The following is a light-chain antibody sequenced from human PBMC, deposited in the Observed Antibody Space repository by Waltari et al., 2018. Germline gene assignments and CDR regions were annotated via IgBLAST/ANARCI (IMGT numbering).Light chain of an antibody. J-gene: IGKJ1*01. CDR1: QSVSSN. Sequence: EIVMTQSPDTLSVSPGERATLSCRASQSVSSNLAWYQQKPGQAPRLLIYGASPRATVIPARFSGSGSGKEFTLTISSLQSEDFAVYYCQQYNNWPRTFGQGAKVEIK. CDR2: GAS. V-gene: IGKV3-15*01. CDR3: QQYNNWPRT.